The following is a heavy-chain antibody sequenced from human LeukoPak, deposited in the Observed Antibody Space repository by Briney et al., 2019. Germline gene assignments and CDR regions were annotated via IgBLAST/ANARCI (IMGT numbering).Heavy chain of an antibody. Sequence: GGSLSLSCAASGFSFSTYNMNWVRQAPGKGLEWVSSITSDSRYMYYADSVKGRFTISRDNARNSLYLQVNSLRVEDTAVYYCARGIAAAGGYYYIDVWGKGTTVTVSS. V-gene: IGHV3-21*01. CDR2: ITSDSRYM. J-gene: IGHJ6*03. D-gene: IGHD6-13*01. CDR1: GFSFSTYN. CDR3: ARGIAAAGGYYYIDV.